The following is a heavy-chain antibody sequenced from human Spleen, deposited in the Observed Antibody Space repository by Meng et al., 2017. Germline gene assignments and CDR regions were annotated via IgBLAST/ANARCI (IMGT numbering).Heavy chain of an antibody. CDR1: GGTFSSYA. CDR3: ARGSSSRNGYFDL. Sequence: SVKVSCKASGGTFSSYAISWVRQAPGQGLEWMGGIIPIFGTANYAQKFQGRVTITADESTSTAYMGLSSLRSEDTAVYYCARGSSSRNGYFDLWGRGTLVTVSS. J-gene: IGHJ2*01. D-gene: IGHD6-13*01. CDR2: IIPIFGTA. V-gene: IGHV1-69*13.